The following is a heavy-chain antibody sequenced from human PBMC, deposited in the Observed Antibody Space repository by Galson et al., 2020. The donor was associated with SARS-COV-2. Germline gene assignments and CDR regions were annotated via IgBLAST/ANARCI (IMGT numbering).Heavy chain of an antibody. CDR3: AGVGKRTTYGDGFDI. CDR1: GYTFNTYG. Sequence: ASVTVPCQASGYTFNTYGITWVRQAPGQGLEWMGWISTYNGNTNYTQKLQGRVTLTTDTSTTTAYMEMRSLRSDDTAVSYCAGVGKRTTYGDGFDIWGQGKTVIVS. CDR2: ISTYNGNT. D-gene: IGHD1-7*01. J-gene: IGHJ3*02. V-gene: IGHV1-18*01.